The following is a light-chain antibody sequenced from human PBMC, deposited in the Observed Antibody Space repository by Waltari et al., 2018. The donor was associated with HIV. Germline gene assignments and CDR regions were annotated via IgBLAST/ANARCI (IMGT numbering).Light chain of an antibody. Sequence: QSVLTQPPSVSGAPGQRVTISCTGSSSNIGAGFDVHWYQQLPGPAPKLLIYGNSNRPSGVPDRFSGSKSGTSASLAITGLQAEDEADYYCQSYDASLSGVIFGGGTELTVL. V-gene: IGLV1-40*01. CDR1: SSNIGAGFD. CDR3: QSYDASLSGVI. J-gene: IGLJ2*01. CDR2: GNS.